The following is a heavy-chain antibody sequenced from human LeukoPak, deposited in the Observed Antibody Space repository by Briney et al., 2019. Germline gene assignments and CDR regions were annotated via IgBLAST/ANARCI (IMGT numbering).Heavy chain of an antibody. CDR2: ISSSSSYI. Sequence: PGGSLRLSCAASGFTFSSYSMNWVGQAPGKGLEWVSSISSSSSYIYYADSVKGRFTISRDNAKNSLYLQMNSLRAEDTAVYYCARTDRSGYGFFDYWGQGTLVTVSS. J-gene: IGHJ4*02. V-gene: IGHV3-21*01. CDR1: GFTFSSYS. D-gene: IGHD5-12*01. CDR3: ARTDRSGYGFFDY.